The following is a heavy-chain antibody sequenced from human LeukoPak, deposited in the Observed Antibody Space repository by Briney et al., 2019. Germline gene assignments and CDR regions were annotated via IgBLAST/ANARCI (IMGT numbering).Heavy chain of an antibody. Sequence: GGSLRLSCAASGFTFSSYEMNWVRQAPGKGLEWVSYISSSGSTIYYADSVKGRFTVSRHNARNSLYLQMSSLRADDTAVYYCARGTLNIPGEHGAFDYWGQGTLVTVSS. CDR3: ARGTLNIPGEHGAFDY. V-gene: IGHV3-48*03. CDR2: ISSSGSTI. J-gene: IGHJ4*02. D-gene: IGHD1-14*01. CDR1: GFTFSSYE.